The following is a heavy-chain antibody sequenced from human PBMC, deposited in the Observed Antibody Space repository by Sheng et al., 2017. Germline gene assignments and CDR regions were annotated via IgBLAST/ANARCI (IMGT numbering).Heavy chain of an antibody. CDR2: IIPMLDRI. CDR1: GDTFSTHA. V-gene: IGHV1-69*10. CDR3: AREMATISAFDY. D-gene: IGHD2-8*01. Sequence: QVQLVQSGAEVKKPGSSVRISCKASGDTFSTHAVSWVRQAPGQGLEWMGGIIPMLDRIYYAQRLQEQDRVTISADKSTTTLYMELRSLTSEDTAVYYCAREMATISAFDYWGQGTLLTVSS. J-gene: IGHJ4*02.